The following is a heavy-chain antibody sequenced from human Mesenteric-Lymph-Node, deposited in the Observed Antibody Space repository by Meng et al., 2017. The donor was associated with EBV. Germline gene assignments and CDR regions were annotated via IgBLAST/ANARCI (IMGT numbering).Heavy chain of an antibody. CDR3: ARLHTSFLKMFDK. Sequence: QVQLQESGPVLVKPSXXXXXXCXVSGGSVSSSSYYWSWILQPPGKGLDFIGYIYYNGNTNYNPSLKSRLTLLLDLSQNQFSLKLNSVTAADTAVYYCARLHTSFLKMFDKWGQGALVTVSS. CDR2: IYYNGNT. V-gene: IGHV4-61*01. J-gene: IGHJ4*02. CDR1: GGSVSSSSYY. D-gene: IGHD5-24*01.